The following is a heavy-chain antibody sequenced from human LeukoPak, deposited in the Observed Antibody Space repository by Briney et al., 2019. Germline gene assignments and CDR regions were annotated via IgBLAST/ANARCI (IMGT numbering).Heavy chain of an antibody. CDR3: ARHRGSSSNFDY. Sequence: PSETLSLTCTVSGGSISSYYWSWTRQPPGKGLEWIGYIYYSGSTNYNPSLKSRVTISVDTSKNQFSLKLSSVTATDTAVYYCARHRGSSSNFDYWGQGTLVTVSS. J-gene: IGHJ4*02. CDR2: IYYSGST. V-gene: IGHV4-59*08. CDR1: GGSISSYY. D-gene: IGHD6-6*01.